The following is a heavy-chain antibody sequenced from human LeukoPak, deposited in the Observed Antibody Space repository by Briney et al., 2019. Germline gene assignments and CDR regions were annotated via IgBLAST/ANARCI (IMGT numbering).Heavy chain of an antibody. CDR3: ARDRIGGIVEKLQYYFYYDMDV. Sequence: PSETLSLTCTVSGGSISSGGYYWSWIRQHPGKGLEWNWYIYYSGSTYYNPSLKSRVTISVATSKNQFSLRLSSVTGADTAVYYCARDRIGGIVEKLQYYFYYDMDVWGQGTTVTVSS. CDR1: GGSISSGGYY. CDR2: IYYSGST. J-gene: IGHJ6*02. D-gene: IGHD2-15*01. V-gene: IGHV4-31*03.